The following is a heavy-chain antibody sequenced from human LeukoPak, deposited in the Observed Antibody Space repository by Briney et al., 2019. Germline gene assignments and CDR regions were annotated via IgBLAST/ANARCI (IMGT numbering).Heavy chain of an antibody. CDR3: ARGPASNS. CDR2: ISNDGNT. J-gene: IGHJ4*02. Sequence: GGSLRLSCAASGFTVSGSYMSWVRQAPGKGPDWVSVISNDGNTFYAGSVKGRFTISRDNSKNTVYLQVNNLRADDTAVYYCARGPASNSWGQGTLVTVSS. D-gene: IGHD2-2*01. CDR1: GFTVSGSY. V-gene: IGHV3-53*01.